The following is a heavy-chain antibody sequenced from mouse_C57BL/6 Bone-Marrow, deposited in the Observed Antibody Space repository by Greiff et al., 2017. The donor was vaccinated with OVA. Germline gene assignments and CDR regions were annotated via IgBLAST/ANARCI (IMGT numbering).Heavy chain of an antibody. D-gene: IGHD2-5*01. V-gene: IGHV1-15*01. CDR1: GYTFTDYE. CDR2: IDPETGGT. Sequence: AQLQQSGAELVRPGASVTLSCKASGYTFTDYEMHWVKQTPVHGLEWIGAIDPETGGTAYNQKFKGKAILTADKSSSTAYMELRSLTSEDSAVYYCTRSYSNYGDFDYWGQGTTLTVSS. J-gene: IGHJ2*01. CDR3: TRSYSNYGDFDY.